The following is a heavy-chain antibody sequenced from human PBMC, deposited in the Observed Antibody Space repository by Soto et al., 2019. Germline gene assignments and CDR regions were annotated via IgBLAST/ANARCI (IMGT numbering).Heavy chain of an antibody. Sequence: PGGSLRLSCSASGVTLSTYSMNWVRQAPGKGLEWISYISSSGDKIYQADSVKGRFTISRDNAENTLYLQMNSLRPEDTAVYYCARARGGYCGDSNCYKNHYFYYMDVWGKGTTVTVSS. CDR2: ISSSGDKI. J-gene: IGHJ6*03. V-gene: IGHV3-48*01. CDR1: GVTLSTYS. CDR3: ARARGGYCGDSNCYKNHYFYYMDV. D-gene: IGHD2-15*01.